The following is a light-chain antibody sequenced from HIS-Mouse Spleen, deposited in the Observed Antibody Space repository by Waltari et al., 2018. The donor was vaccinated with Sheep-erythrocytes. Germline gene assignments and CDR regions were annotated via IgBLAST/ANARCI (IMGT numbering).Light chain of an antibody. J-gene: IGLJ1*01. V-gene: IGLV2-11*02. CDR2: DVS. CDR1: SSDVGGYNY. Sequence: QSALTQPRSVSGSPGQSVTISCTGTSSDVGGYNYVFWYQQHPGNAPKLMIYDVSKRPSGVPDRFSGSKSGNTASLTISGLQAEDEADYYCCSYAGSYNHVFATGTKVTVL. CDR3: CSYAGSYNHV.